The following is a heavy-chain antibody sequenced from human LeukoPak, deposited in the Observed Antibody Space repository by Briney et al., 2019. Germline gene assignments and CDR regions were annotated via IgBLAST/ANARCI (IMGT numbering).Heavy chain of an antibody. D-gene: IGHD2-2*01. CDR1: GGSISSGGSY. J-gene: IGHJ6*04. CDR3: ARVSCSSTSCKRYYYYGMDV. V-gene: IGHV4-31*03. CDR2: ISYSGST. Sequence: PSQTLSLTCTVSGGSISSGGSYWSWIRQHPGKDLEWIGYISYSGSTYYNPSLKSRVTISVDTSKNQFSLKLSSVTAADTAVYYCARVSCSSTSCKRYYYYGMDVWGKGTTVTVSS.